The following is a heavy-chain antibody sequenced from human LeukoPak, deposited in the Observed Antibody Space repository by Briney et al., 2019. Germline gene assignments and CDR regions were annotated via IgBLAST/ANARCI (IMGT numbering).Heavy chain of an antibody. D-gene: IGHD1-26*01. CDR3: ARALVGATDYYFDY. CDR1: GFSVSSNY. V-gene: IGHV3-66*01. Sequence: PGGSLRLSCAPSGFSVSSNYMSWVRQAPGKGLEWVSVIYSGGSTNYADSVKGRFTISRDNSKNTLYLQMNSLRAEDTAVYYCARALVGATDYYFDYWGQGTLVTVSS. J-gene: IGHJ4*02. CDR2: IYSGGST.